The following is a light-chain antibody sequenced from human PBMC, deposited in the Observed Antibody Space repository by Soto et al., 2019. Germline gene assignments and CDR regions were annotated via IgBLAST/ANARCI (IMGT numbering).Light chain of an antibody. CDR3: QQANSFPLT. CDR1: QSITSF. CDR2: AAS. Sequence: DIQMTQSPPSVSASVGDRVTITCRASQSITSFLNWYQQKPGKAPKLLIYAASSLHSGVPSRFSGSGSGTDFTLTISSLQPEDFATYYCQQANSFPLTFGGGTKVDIK. V-gene: IGKV1-12*01. J-gene: IGKJ4*01.